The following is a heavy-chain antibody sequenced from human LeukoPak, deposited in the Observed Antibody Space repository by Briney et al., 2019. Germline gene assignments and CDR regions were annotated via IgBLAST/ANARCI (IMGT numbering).Heavy chain of an antibody. CDR1: GGSISSYY. Sequence: PSETLSLTCTVSGGSISSYYWSWIRQPPGKGLEWIGYIYYSGSTNYNPSLKSRVTISVDTSKNQFSLKLSSVTAADTAVYYCARDSEGDSYYDFHYGMDVWGQGTTVTVSS. J-gene: IGHJ6*02. V-gene: IGHV4-59*01. CDR3: ARDSEGDSYYDFHYGMDV. D-gene: IGHD3-3*01. CDR2: IYYSGST.